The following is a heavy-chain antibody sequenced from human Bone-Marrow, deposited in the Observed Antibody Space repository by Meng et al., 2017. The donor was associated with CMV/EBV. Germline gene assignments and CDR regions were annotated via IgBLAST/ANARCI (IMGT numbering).Heavy chain of an antibody. CDR2: IYYSGST. D-gene: IGHD6-13*01. CDR3: ARDPGGGKWYSSSWHGGYFDY. Sequence: SETLSLTCTVSGGSISSSSYYWGWIRQPPGKGLEWIGSIYYSGSTYYNPSLKSRVTISVDTSKNQFSLKLSSVTAADTAVYYCARDPGGGKWYSSSWHGGYFDYWGQGTLDTVSS. V-gene: IGHV4-39*07. CDR1: GGSISSSSYY. J-gene: IGHJ4*02.